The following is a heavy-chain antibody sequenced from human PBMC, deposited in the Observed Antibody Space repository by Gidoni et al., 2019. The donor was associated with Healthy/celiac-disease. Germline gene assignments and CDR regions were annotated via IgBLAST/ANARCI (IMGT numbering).Heavy chain of an antibody. Sequence: EVQLVESGGGLVQPGRSLRLSCAASGFTFDDYAMHWVRQAPGKGLEWVSGISWNSGSIGYADSVKGRFTISRDNAKNSLYLQMNSLRAEDTALYYCAKDPLDSSGLIGYFDYWGQGTLVTVSS. V-gene: IGHV3-9*01. CDR2: ISWNSGSI. D-gene: IGHD3-22*01. CDR1: GFTFDDYA. CDR3: AKDPLDSSGLIGYFDY. J-gene: IGHJ4*02.